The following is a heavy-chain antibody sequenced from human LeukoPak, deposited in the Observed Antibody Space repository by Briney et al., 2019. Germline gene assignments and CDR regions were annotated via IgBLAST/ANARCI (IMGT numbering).Heavy chain of an antibody. CDR2: IYHSGST. Sequence: SETLSLTCTVFGGSISSGGYYWSWIRQPPGKGLEWIGYIYHSGSTYYNPSLKSRVTISVDRSKNQFSLKLSSVTAADTAVYYCARGTVGFGEITFDYWGQGTLVTVSS. CDR1: GGSISSGGYY. D-gene: IGHD3-10*01. J-gene: IGHJ4*02. CDR3: ARGTVGFGEITFDY. V-gene: IGHV4-30-2*01.